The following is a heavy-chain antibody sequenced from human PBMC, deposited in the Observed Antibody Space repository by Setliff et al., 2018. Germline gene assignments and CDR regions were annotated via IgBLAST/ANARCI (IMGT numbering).Heavy chain of an antibody. J-gene: IGHJ6*03. V-gene: IGHV3-23*01. D-gene: IGHD2-15*01. CDR2: ISGSNSRT. CDR3: AKHECSGGCYYYMDV. CDR1: GFNFMFFA. Sequence: PGGSLRLSCTAPGFNFMFFAMSWVRQAPGKGLEWVAGISGSNSRTDYVDSVKGRLTISRDKSKNTLYLQLNSLRAEDTAVYYCAKHECSGGCYYYMDVWGQGTTVTVSS.